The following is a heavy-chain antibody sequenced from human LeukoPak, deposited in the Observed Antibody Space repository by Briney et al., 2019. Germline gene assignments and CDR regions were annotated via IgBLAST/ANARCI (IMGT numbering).Heavy chain of an antibody. D-gene: IGHD3-3*01. Sequence: TPSETLSFTCTVPGDSISSYYWSWLRQPPRKALERLGYIYYSGRTNYNPSHKSRVTISVDTSKNQFSLKLSSVTAADTAVYYCARVAVDFWSGYYTSHAFDIWGQGTMVTVSS. V-gene: IGHV4-59*01. CDR2: IYYSGRT. CDR3: ARVAVDFWSGYYTSHAFDI. J-gene: IGHJ3*02. CDR1: GDSISSYY.